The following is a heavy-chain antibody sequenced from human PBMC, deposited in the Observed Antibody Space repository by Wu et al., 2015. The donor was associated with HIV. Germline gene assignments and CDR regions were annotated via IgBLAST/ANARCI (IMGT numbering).Heavy chain of an antibody. CDR2: IIPIFGTA. J-gene: IGHJ4*02. Sequence: QVQLVQSGAEVKKPGSSVKVSCKASGGTFSSYAISWVRQAPGQGLEWMGGIIPIFGTANYAQKFQGRVTITTDESTSTAYMELSSLRSEDTAVYYCARESLFGYYDSRDKYYFDYWGQGTLVTVSS. D-gene: IGHD3-22*01. CDR3: ARESLFGYYDSRDKYYFDY. CDR1: GGTFSSYA. V-gene: IGHV1-69*05.